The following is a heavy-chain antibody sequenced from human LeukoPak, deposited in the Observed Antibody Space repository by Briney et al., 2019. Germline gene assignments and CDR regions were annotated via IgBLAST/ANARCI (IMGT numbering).Heavy chain of an antibody. V-gene: IGHV3-9*01. J-gene: IGHJ2*01. CDR3: ARGLGGDQGYFDL. Sequence: GRSLRLSCAASGFIFDDSAMHWVRQAPGKGLEWVSGISWNSGSLAYADSVKGRFTISRDNAKNSLYLQMNSLRTEDTAWYYCARGLGGDQGYFDLWGRGTLDTVSS. CDR1: GFIFDDSA. CDR2: ISWNSGSL. D-gene: IGHD3-10*01.